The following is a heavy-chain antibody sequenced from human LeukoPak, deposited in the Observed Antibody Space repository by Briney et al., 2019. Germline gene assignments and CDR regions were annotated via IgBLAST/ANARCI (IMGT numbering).Heavy chain of an antibody. Sequence: GGSLRLSCAASGFTFSSYSMNWVRQAPGKGLEWVSSISSSSSYIYYADSVKGRFTISRDNAKNSLYLQMNSLRAEDTAVYYCARDPYNYYDSSKSAEYFQHWGQGTLVTVSS. V-gene: IGHV3-21*01. CDR3: ARDPYNYYDSSKSAEYFQH. J-gene: IGHJ1*01. CDR2: ISSSSSYI. D-gene: IGHD3-22*01. CDR1: GFTFSSYS.